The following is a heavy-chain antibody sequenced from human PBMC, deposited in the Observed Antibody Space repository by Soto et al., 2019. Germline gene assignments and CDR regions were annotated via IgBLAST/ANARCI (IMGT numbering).Heavy chain of an antibody. CDR3: ATKERMTNLAYYPLDV. Sequence: GESLKISCQGFGFTFINYWVTWVRQMPGKGLEWMGNIDPRDSYTNYSPSFQGHVTISADKSTRTAYLQWDSLRASDTAIYYCATKERMTNLAYYPLDVWGQGTAVTVSS. V-gene: IGHV5-10-1*01. CDR2: IDPRDSYT. D-gene: IGHD1-1*01. CDR1: GFTFINYW. J-gene: IGHJ6*02.